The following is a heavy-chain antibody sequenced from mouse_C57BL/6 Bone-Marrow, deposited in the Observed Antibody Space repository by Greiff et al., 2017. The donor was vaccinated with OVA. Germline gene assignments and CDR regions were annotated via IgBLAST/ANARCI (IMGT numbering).Heavy chain of an antibody. D-gene: IGHD2-10*01. V-gene: IGHV1-55*01. CDR2: IYPGRGST. J-gene: IGHJ2*01. CDR3: ASSFPTPYYYGC. CDR1: GYTFTSYW. Sequence: QVQLQQPGAELVKPGASVKMSCKASGYTFTSYWITWVKQRPGQGLEWIGDIYPGRGSTNYNEKFKSKATLTVDTSSSTAYMQLSSLTSEDSAVYYCASSFPTPYYYGCWGQGTTLTVSS.